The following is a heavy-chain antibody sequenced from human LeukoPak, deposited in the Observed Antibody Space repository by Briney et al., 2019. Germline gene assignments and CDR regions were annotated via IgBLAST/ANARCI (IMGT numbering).Heavy chain of an antibody. CDR3: ARVHSSDYYDSSDSYFDY. Sequence: SETLSLTCTVSGGSISSSSYYWGWIRQPPGKGLEWIGSIYYSGSTYYNPSLKSRVTISVDTSKNQFSLKLSSVTAADTAVYYCARVHSSDYYDSSDSYFDYWGQGTLVTVSS. J-gene: IGHJ4*02. CDR1: GGSISSSSYY. V-gene: IGHV4-39*07. D-gene: IGHD3-22*01. CDR2: IYYSGST.